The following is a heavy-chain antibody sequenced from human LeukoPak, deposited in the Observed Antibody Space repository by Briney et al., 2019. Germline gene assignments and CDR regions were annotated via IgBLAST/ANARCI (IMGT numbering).Heavy chain of an antibody. V-gene: IGHV5-51*01. J-gene: IGHJ5*02. Sequence: GESLQISCETSGYSFTTYWIGWVRQLPGRGLEWVGAIYPDDSDSRYSPSFQGQVVISADRSIRTAYLQWNSLKTSDTAMYYCVRQRGSSGTINHFDPWGQGTLVTVSP. D-gene: IGHD3-10*01. CDR3: VRQRGSSGTINHFDP. CDR1: GYSFTTYW. CDR2: IYPDDSDS.